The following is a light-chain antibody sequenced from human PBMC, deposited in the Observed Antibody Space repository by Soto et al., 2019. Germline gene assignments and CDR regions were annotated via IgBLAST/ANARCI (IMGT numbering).Light chain of an antibody. Sequence: QSVLTQSPSASASLGASVKLTCTLSSRHRSYAIAWHQQQPEKGPRYLMKLNSDGRHTKGDGIPDRFSGSSSGTERYLTISSLQSEDEADYYCQTWGTGILVFGGGTKVTVL. CDR2: LNSDGRH. CDR1: SRHRSYA. V-gene: IGLV4-69*01. J-gene: IGLJ2*01. CDR3: QTWGTGILV.